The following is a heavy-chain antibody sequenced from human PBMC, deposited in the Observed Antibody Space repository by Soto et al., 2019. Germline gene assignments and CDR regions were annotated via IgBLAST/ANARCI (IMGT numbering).Heavy chain of an antibody. CDR1: GGSISSYY. CDR3: ARDSIVGAYYYGMGV. D-gene: IGHD1-26*01. CDR2: IYYSGST. J-gene: IGHJ6*02. Sequence: SETLSLTCTVSGGSISSYYWSWIRQPPGKGLEWIGYIYYSGSTNYNPSLKSRVTISVDTSKNQFSLKLSSVTAADTAVYYCARDSIVGAYYYGMGVWGQGTTVTVSS. V-gene: IGHV4-59*01.